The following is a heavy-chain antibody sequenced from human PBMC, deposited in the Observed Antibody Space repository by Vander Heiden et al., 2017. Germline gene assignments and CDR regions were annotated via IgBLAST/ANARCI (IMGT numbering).Heavy chain of an antibody. J-gene: IGHJ4*02. CDR1: GFTFSSYP. CDR2: IWYDGSNI. CDR3: ARGRIAAAGVYYFDY. Sequence: QVQLEESGGGVVQPGRSLRLLCFVSGFTFSSYPIHWVRQAPGKGLEWVAVIWYDGSNIYYADSVKGRFTISRDDSKNTVNPEMNSLRAEDTAVYYCARGRIAAAGVYYFDYWGQGALVTVSS. V-gene: IGHV3-33*08. D-gene: IGHD6-13*01.